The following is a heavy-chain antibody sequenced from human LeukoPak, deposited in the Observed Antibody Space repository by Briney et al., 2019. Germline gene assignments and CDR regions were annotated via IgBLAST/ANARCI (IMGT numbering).Heavy chain of an antibody. Sequence: SETLSLTCTVSGGSISSSSYYWGWVRQPPGKGMEWIGSIYYSGSTYYNPSLKSRVTISVDTSKNQFSLKLSSVTAADTAVYYCARGHLGSADYWGQGTLSPSPQ. CDR1: GGSISSSSYY. D-gene: IGHD5-12*01. CDR3: ARGHLGSADY. J-gene: IGHJ4*02. CDR2: IYYSGST. V-gene: IGHV4-39*01.